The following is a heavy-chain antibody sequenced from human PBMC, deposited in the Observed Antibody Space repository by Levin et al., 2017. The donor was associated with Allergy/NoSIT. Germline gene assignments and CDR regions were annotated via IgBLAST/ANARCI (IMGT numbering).Heavy chain of an antibody. CDR3: AREGGSYGFYGMDV. Sequence: GGSLRLSCAASGFTFSSYSMNWVRQAPGKGLEWVSSISTSSSFIYYADSMKGRSTISRDNAQNSLYLQMDSLTAEDTAVYYCAREGGSYGFYGMDVWGQGTTVTVSS. J-gene: IGHJ6*02. V-gene: IGHV3-21*06. CDR2: ISTSSSFI. CDR1: GFTFSSYS. D-gene: IGHD1-26*01.